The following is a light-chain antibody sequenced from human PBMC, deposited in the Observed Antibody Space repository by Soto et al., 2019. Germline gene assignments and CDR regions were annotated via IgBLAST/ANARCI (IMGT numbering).Light chain of an antibody. CDR3: QQYNSYPST. J-gene: IGKJ1*01. Sequence: DIQMTQSASSLSASVGYRFTITCRASQSISSWLAWYQQKPGKAPKLLIYKASSLESGVPSRFSGSGSGTEFTLTISSLPPDDFATYYCQQYNSYPSTFGQGTKVDIK. V-gene: IGKV1-5*03. CDR2: KAS. CDR1: QSISSW.